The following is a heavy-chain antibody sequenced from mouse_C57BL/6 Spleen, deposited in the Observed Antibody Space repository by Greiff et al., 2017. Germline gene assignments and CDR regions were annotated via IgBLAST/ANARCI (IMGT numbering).Heavy chain of an antibody. J-gene: IGHJ4*01. CDR2: IDPSDSYT. V-gene: IGHV1-69*01. D-gene: IGHD3-3*01. CDR3: ARGGTRAMDY. CDR1: GYTFTSYW. Sequence: QVQLQQPGAELVMPGASVKLSCKASGYTFTSYWMHWVKQRPGQGLEWIGEIDPSDSYTNYNQKFKGKSTLTVDKSSSTAYMQLSSLTSEDSVVYYCARGGTRAMDYWGQGTSVTVSS.